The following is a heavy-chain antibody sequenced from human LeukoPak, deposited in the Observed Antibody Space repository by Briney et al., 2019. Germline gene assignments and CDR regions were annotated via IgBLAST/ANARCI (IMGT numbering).Heavy chain of an antibody. CDR3: VRGRSYYYMDV. CDR1: GGSFSGYY. Sequence: SETLSLTCAVYGGSFSGYYWSWIRQPPGKGLEWIGEINHSGSTNYNPSLKSRVTISVDTSKNQFSLKLSSVTAADTAVYYCVRGRSYYYMDVWGKGTTVTVSS. D-gene: IGHD1-14*01. V-gene: IGHV4-34*01. CDR2: INHSGST. J-gene: IGHJ6*03.